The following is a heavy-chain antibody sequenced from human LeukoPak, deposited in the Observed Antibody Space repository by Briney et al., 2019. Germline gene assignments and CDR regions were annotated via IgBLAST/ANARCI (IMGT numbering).Heavy chain of an antibody. CDR3: AKETTAIAAAGTEFDY. Sequence: GGSLRLSCAASGFTFSSYAMSWVRQAPGKGLEWVSAISGSGGSTYYADSVKGRFTISRDNSKNTLCLQMNSLRAEDTAVYYCAKETTAIAAAGTEFDYWGQGTLVTVSS. CDR1: GFTFSSYA. V-gene: IGHV3-23*01. J-gene: IGHJ4*02. D-gene: IGHD6-13*01. CDR2: ISGSGGST.